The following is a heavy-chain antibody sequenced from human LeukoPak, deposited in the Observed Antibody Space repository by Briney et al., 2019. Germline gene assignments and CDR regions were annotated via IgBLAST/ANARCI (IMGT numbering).Heavy chain of an antibody. CDR1: GYTFTGYY. CDR2: ISVYNGKT. V-gene: IGHV1-18*04. CDR3: ARGTDTFDY. D-gene: IGHD3/OR15-3a*01. J-gene: IGHJ4*02. Sequence: ASVKVSCKASGYTFTGYYMHWVRQAPGQGLEWMGCISVYNGKTSYTQKFQGRVTMTTDTSTSTAYMQLRSLRSDDTAVYFCARGTDTFDYWGQGTLVTVSS.